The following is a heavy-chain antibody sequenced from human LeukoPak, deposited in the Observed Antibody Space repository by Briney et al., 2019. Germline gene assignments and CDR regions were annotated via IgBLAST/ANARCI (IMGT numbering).Heavy chain of an antibody. D-gene: IGHD2-15*01. Sequence: GGSLRLSCVASGFTFSSYAMTWVRQAPGKGLEWVSTISGSGGNTYFADSVKGRFTISRGNSKNTMFLQMNSLRAEDTAVYYCAKTVRYCSGGSCHGRYFDYWGQGTQVTVSS. CDR3: AKTVRYCSGGSCHGRYFDY. J-gene: IGHJ4*02. CDR1: GFTFSSYA. V-gene: IGHV3-23*01. CDR2: ISGSGGNT.